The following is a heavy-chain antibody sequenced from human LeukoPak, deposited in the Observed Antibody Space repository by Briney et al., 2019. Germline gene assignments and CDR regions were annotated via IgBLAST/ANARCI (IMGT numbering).Heavy chain of an antibody. CDR2: IYYTGQT. Sequence: SETLSLTCSESGDSISNYYWTWIRQPPGKGLEWIGYIYYTGQTSYNPSLKSRVTISGDTSKGHFSLRLTSVTAADTAMYYCARGGGDYNGKGDWFDPWGQATLVTVSS. D-gene: IGHD3-10*01. CDR3: ARGGGDYNGKGDWFDP. V-gene: IGHV4-59*01. J-gene: IGHJ5*02. CDR1: GDSISNYY.